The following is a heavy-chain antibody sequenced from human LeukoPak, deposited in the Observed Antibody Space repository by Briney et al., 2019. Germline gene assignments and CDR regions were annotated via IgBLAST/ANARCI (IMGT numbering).Heavy chain of an antibody. CDR3: ARAHIVGATVRYFDY. Sequence: GGSLRLSCAASGFTFSSYSMNWVRQAPGKGLEWVSSISSSSSYIYYADSVKGRFTISRDNAKNSLYLQMNSLRAEDTAVYYCARAHIVGATVRYFDYWGQGTLVTVSS. V-gene: IGHV3-21*01. J-gene: IGHJ4*02. CDR1: GFTFSSYS. D-gene: IGHD1-26*01. CDR2: ISSSSSYI.